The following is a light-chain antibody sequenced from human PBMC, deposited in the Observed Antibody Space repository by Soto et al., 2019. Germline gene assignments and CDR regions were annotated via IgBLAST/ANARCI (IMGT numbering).Light chain of an antibody. V-gene: IGKV1-33*01. CDR1: QDISNY. Sequence: DIQMTQSPSSLCASVGDRVTITCQASQDISNYLNWYQQKPGKAPKLLIYDASNLEAGVPSRFSGSGSGTDFTFTISNLQPEDIAAYYCQQYDNLPSITFGQGTRLEIK. CDR3: QQYDNLPSIT. CDR2: DAS. J-gene: IGKJ5*01.